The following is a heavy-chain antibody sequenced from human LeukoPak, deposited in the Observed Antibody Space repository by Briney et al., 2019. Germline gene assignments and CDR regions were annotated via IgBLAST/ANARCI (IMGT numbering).Heavy chain of an antibody. V-gene: IGHV7-4-1*02. J-gene: IGHJ5*02. CDR3: ARDRRRIAAARGVWLDP. CDR1: GYTFTGYA. CDR2: INTNTGNP. D-gene: IGHD6-13*01. Sequence: ASVKVSCKASGYTFTGYAMNWVRQAPGQGLEWMGWINTNTGNPTYAQGFTGRFVFSLDTSVSTAYLQISSLKAEDTAVYYCARDRRRIAAARGVWLDPWGQGTLVTVSS.